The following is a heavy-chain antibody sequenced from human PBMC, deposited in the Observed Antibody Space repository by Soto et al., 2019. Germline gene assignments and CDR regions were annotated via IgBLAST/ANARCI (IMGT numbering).Heavy chain of an antibody. CDR2: IYYSGST. Sequence: SETLSLTCTVSGGSISSSSYYWGWIRQPPGKGLEWIGSIYYSGSTYYNPSLKSRVTISVDTSKNQFSLKLSSVTAADTAVYYCARPLGYCSSTSCQNYYYMDVWGKGTTVTVSS. J-gene: IGHJ6*03. CDR3: ARPLGYCSSTSCQNYYYMDV. V-gene: IGHV4-39*01. CDR1: GGSISSSSYY. D-gene: IGHD2-2*01.